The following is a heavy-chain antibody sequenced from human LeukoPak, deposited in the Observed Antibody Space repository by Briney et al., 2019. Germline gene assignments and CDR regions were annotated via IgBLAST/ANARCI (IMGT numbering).Heavy chain of an antibody. Sequence: GGSLRLSCAASGFTFSSYDMHWVRQAPGKGLEWVAFIRYDGSNKYYADSVKGRFTISRDNSKNTLYLQMNSLRAEDTAVYYCARVVVVAARGRYNWFDPWGQGTLVTVSS. D-gene: IGHD2-15*01. V-gene: IGHV3-30*02. CDR2: IRYDGSNK. J-gene: IGHJ5*02. CDR1: GFTFSSYD. CDR3: ARVVVVAARGRYNWFDP.